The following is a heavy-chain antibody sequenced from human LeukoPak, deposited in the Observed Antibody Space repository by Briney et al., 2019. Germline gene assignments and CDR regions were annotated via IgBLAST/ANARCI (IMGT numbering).Heavy chain of an antibody. J-gene: IGHJ6*02. CDR3: ASLGRGGSYYYYFGMDV. CDR2: IYYSRST. D-gene: IGHD1-26*01. CDR1: GGSISSVSYY. V-gene: IGHV4-39*01. Sequence: PSETLSLTCTVSGGSISSVSYYWGWIRQPPGKGLEWIGSIYYSRSTYYHPSLKSRVTVSVDTSKNQFYLRLSSVTAADTAVYYCASLGRGGSYYYYFGMDVWGQGTTVIVSS.